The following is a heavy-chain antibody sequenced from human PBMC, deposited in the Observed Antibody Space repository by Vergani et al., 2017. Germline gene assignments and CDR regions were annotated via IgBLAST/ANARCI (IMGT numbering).Heavy chain of an antibody. CDR1: GTSISGSSDY. D-gene: IGHD3-16*01. CDR2: IFYTGTS. J-gene: IGHJ4*02. CDR3: AXQFWGGGVYRFDH. V-gene: IGHV4-39*01. Sequence: QLQLQESGPGLLKPSETLSLTCSVSGTSISGSSDYWGWIRQPPGKGLEWIGSIFYTGTSYYNPSLASRATNSVDTSKNQFSLKLKSVTAADTAVYYCAXQFWGGGVYRFDHWGQGTLVTVSS.